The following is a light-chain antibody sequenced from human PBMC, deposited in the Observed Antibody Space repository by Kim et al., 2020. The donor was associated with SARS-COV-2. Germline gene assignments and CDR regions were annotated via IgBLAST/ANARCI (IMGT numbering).Light chain of an antibody. V-gene: IGLV3-19*01. CDR3: SSRDSTGDHVV. J-gene: IGLJ3*02. CDR1: SLRNYY. CDR2: GKY. Sequence: ALGQKVRLTCQGDSLRNYYATWYQQRPGQAPTLVLYGKYDRPSGIPDRFSGSASGNTASLTITGAQAEDEGDYYCSSRDSTGDHVVFGGGTKLTVL.